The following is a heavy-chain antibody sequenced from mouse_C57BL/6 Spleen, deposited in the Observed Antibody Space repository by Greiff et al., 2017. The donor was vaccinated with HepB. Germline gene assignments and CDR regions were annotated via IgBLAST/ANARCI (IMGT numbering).Heavy chain of an antibody. D-gene: IGHD1-1*02. CDR2: IYPGDGDT. CDR1: GYAFSSSW. J-gene: IGHJ4*01. Sequence: QVQLQQSRPELVKPGASVKISCKASGYAFSSSWMNWVKQRPGKGLEWIGRIYPGDGDTNYNGKFKGKATLTADKSSSTAYMLLSSLTSVDSAVYCVARGGMDYWGQGTSLTVSS. V-gene: IGHV1-82*01. CDR3: ARGGMDY.